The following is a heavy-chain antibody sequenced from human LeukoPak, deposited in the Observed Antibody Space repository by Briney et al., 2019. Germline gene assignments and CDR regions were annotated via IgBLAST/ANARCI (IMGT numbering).Heavy chain of an antibody. J-gene: IGHJ5*02. Sequence: SGGSLRLSCAASGFTFSSYAMSWVRQAPGKGLEWVSVISGSGGSTYSADSVKGRFTTSRDNSKNTLYLQMNTLTAEDTAVYYCAKLVPSDDFWSGYLGWFDPWGQGTLVTVSS. V-gene: IGHV3-23*01. CDR3: AKLVPSDDFWSGYLGWFDP. CDR2: ISGSGGST. CDR1: GFTFSSYA. D-gene: IGHD3-3*01.